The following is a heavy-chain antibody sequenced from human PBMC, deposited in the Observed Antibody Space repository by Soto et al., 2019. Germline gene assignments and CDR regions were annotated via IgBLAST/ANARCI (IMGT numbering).Heavy chain of an antibody. CDR1: GGSISSGGYY. J-gene: IGHJ4*02. D-gene: IGHD3-22*01. CDR2: IYYSGST. V-gene: IGHV4-31*03. CDR3: ARGHGITMIVGGTPDY. Sequence: QVQLQESGPGLVKPSQTLSLTCTVSGGSISSGGYYWSWIRQHPGKGLEWIGYIYYSGSTYYNPSLKSRGTISVDTSKNQFSLKLSSVTAADTAVYYCARGHGITMIVGGTPDYWGQGTMVTVSS.